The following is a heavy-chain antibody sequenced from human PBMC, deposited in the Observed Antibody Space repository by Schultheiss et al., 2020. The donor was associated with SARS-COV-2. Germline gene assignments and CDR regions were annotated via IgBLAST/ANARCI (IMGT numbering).Heavy chain of an antibody. CDR1: GGSISSGGYY. J-gene: IGHJ4*02. CDR3: ARAPGFWSGYDY. V-gene: IGHV4-61*08. Sequence: SETLSLTCTVSGGSISSGGYYWSWIRQYPGKGLEWIGYISYSGSTIYNPSLKSRVTFSVDTSKNQFSLKLSSVTAADTAVYYCARAPGFWSGYDYWGQGTLVTVSS. CDR2: ISYSGST. D-gene: IGHD3-3*01.